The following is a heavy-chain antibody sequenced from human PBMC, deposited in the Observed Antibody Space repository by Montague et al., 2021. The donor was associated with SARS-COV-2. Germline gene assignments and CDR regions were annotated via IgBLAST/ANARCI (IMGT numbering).Heavy chain of an antibody. D-gene: IGHD3-16*02. CDR1: GASLSSYY. CDR2: INHSGSS. CDR3: ARTSKMDDYVWGSYRFTAFDT. V-gene: IGHV4-34*01. Sequence: SETLSLTCAVYGASLSSYYWSWIRQPPGKDLEWIAEINHSGSSNYNPSLKSRVTISIDTSKSHVSLKVRSLTAADTAVYYCARTSKMDDYVWGSYRFTAFDTWGQGTMVIVSS. J-gene: IGHJ3*02.